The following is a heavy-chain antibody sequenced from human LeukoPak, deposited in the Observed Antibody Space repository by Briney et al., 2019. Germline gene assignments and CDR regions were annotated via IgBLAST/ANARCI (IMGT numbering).Heavy chain of an antibody. Sequence: GGSLRLSCAASGFTLSGYWMSWVRRAPGKGLEWVAVISYDGSNKYYADSVKGRFTISRDNSKNTLYLQMNSLRAEDTAVYYCARTMYYHDSSGPFDAFDIWGQGTMVTVSS. CDR1: GFTLSGYW. V-gene: IGHV3-30-3*01. CDR2: ISYDGSNK. J-gene: IGHJ3*02. D-gene: IGHD3-22*01. CDR3: ARTMYYHDSSGPFDAFDI.